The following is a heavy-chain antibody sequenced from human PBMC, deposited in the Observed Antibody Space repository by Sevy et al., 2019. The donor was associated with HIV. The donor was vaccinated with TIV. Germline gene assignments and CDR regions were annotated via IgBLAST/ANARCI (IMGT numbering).Heavy chain of an antibody. Sequence: GGSLRLSCAASGFTFFSHVMSWVRQAPGKGLEWVSGLGGSGGTTYYADSVKGRFSISRDNSKNKLYLQMSSLRIEDTAVYYCATGTTESSISWVFDVWGQGTMVTVSS. V-gene: IGHV3-23*01. CDR1: GFTFFSHV. D-gene: IGHD6-13*01. CDR2: LGGSGGTT. CDR3: ATGTTESSISWVFDV. J-gene: IGHJ6*02.